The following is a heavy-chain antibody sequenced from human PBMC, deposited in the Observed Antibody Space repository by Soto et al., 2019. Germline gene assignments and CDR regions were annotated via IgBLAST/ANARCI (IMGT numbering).Heavy chain of an antibody. D-gene: IGHD6-6*01. CDR2: VHDTGTT. V-gene: IGHV4-39*01. J-gene: IGHJ4*02. CDR1: GGSVSSGGNY. Sequence: QLQLQESGPGLVKPSETLSLTCAVSGGSVSSGGNYWGWIRQSPGKGLEWIGSVHDTGTTHYTPALTRRVTISVDTSKNQFSLNVNSVTAADTAVYYCARGLSSPSAAGVWGQGTLVPVSS. CDR3: ARGLSSPSAAGV.